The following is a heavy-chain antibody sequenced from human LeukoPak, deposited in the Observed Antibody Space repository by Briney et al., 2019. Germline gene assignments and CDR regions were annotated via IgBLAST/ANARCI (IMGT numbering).Heavy chain of an antibody. D-gene: IGHD5-12*01. Sequence: GGSLRLSCAASGFTFSDYYMSWIRQAPGKGLGGVSYISSSSSYTNYADSVKGRFTISRDNAKNSLYLQMNSLRAEDTAVYYCARDLGGYSGYDFDYWGQGTLVTVSS. CDR1: GFTFSDYY. CDR2: ISSSSSYT. CDR3: ARDLGGYSGYDFDY. V-gene: IGHV3-11*06. J-gene: IGHJ4*02.